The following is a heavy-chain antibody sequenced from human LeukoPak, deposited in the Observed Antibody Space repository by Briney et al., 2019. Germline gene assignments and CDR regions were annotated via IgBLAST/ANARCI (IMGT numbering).Heavy chain of an antibody. CDR3: ASLYVVPAATRGHYYYGMDV. V-gene: IGHV4-34*01. D-gene: IGHD2-2*01. Sequence: TSETLSLTCAVYDGSFSGYYWSWIRQPPGKGLEWIGEINHSGSTNYNPSLKSRVTISVDTSKNQFSLKLSSVTAADTAVYYCASLYVVPAATRGHYYYGMDVWGQGTTVTVSS. CDR2: INHSGST. J-gene: IGHJ6*02. CDR1: DGSFSGYY.